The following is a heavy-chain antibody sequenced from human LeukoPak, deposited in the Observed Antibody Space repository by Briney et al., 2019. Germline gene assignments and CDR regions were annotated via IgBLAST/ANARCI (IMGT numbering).Heavy chain of an antibody. CDR2: IYYSGRT. CDR3: ARGPSNYYGSGSPYYFDY. V-gene: IGHV4-59*01. J-gene: IGHJ4*02. CDR1: GGSISSYY. D-gene: IGHD3-10*01. Sequence: SETLSLTCTVSGGSISSYYWSWIRQPPGKGLEWVGYIYYSGRTNYNPSLKSRVTISVDTSKNQFSLKLSSVTAADTAVYYCARGPSNYYGSGSPYYFDYWGQGTLVTVSS.